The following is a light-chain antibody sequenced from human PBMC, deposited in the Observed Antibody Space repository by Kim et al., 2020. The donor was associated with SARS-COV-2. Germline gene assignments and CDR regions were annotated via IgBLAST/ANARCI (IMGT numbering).Light chain of an antibody. J-gene: IGLJ1*01. CDR1: KLGEKY. CDR3: QAWDSTTFV. Sequence: VSQGQTASITCSGDKLGEKYASWFQQKPGQSPVVVIYQDNKRPSGIPERFSGSNSGNTATLTISETQAMDEADYYCQAWDSTTFVFGPGTKVTVL. V-gene: IGLV3-1*01. CDR2: QDN.